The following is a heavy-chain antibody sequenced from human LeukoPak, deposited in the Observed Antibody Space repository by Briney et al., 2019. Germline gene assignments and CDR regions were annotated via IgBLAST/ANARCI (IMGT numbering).Heavy chain of an antibody. V-gene: IGHV3-7*01. D-gene: IGHD4-17*01. CDR1: GFTFSSYA. CDR2: IKQDGSEK. CDR3: ARLADYGDYYFDY. Sequence: GRSLRLSCAASGFTFSSYAMWWARQAPGKGLEWVANIKQDGSEKYYVDSVKGRFTISRDNAKNSLYLQMNSLRAEDTAVYYCARLADYGDYYFDYWGQGTLVTVSS. J-gene: IGHJ4*02.